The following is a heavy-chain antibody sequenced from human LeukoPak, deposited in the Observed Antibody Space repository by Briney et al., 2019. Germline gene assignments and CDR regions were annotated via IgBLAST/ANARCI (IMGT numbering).Heavy chain of an antibody. D-gene: IGHD2-2*01. CDR3: ARVAYCSSTSCYGSFDI. J-gene: IGHJ3*02. CDR1: GYTFTRYY. CDR2: INPSGGST. V-gene: IGHV1-46*01. Sequence: GASAKVSCKASGYTFTRYYMHWVRQAPGQGLEWMGIINPSGGSTNYAQKFQGRVTMTRDMSTSTVYMELSSLRSEDTAVYYCARVAYCSSTSCYGSFDIWGQGTMVTVSS.